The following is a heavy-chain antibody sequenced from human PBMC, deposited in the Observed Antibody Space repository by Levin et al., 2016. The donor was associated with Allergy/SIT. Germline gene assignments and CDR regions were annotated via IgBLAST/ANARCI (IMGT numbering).Heavy chain of an antibody. CDR3: ARGCSSGSCPIDF. Sequence: SETLSFTCVVSGGSINSGGHYWSWIRQLPGKGLEWMGYIYSSGSTYYNPSLRGRVMISQDMSENQFSLRVTSVTAADTAVYYCARGCSSGSCPIDFWGQGTLVTVSS. CDR1: GGSINSGGHY. J-gene: IGHJ4*02. D-gene: IGHD2-15*01. CDR2: IYSSGST. V-gene: IGHV4-31*11.